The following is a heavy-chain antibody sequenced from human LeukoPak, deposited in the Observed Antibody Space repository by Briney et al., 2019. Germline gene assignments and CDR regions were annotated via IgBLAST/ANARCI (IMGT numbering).Heavy chain of an antibody. CDR3: AREVWGFDP. CDR1: GYTFTDYV. CDR2: INAGNGNT. V-gene: IGHV1-3*01. D-gene: IGHD7-27*01. J-gene: IGHJ5*02. Sequence: GASVKVSCKASGYTFTDYVMHWVRQAPGQRLEWMGWINAGNGNTKYSQKFQGRVTITRDTPASTVYMELSSLRSEDTAVYYCAREVWGFDPWGQGTLVTVSS.